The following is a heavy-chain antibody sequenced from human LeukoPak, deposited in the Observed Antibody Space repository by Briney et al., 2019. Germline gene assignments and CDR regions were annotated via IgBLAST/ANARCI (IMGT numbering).Heavy chain of an antibody. CDR3: AKDQPYYDILTGPPIY. Sequence: PGGSLRLSCAASGFTFSSYSMNWVRQAPGKGLEWVSSISSSSSYIYYADSVKGRFTISRDNSKNTLYLQMNSLRAEDTAVYYCAKDQPYYDILTGPPIYWGQGTLVTVSS. D-gene: IGHD3-9*01. CDR2: ISSSSSYI. V-gene: IGHV3-21*04. CDR1: GFTFSSYS. J-gene: IGHJ4*02.